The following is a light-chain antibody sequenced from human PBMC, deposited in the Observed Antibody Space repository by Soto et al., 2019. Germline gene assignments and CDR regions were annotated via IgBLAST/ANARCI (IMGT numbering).Light chain of an antibody. J-gene: IGKJ1*01. CDR1: QSVSSN. CDR3: QQYSSYWT. CDR2: GAS. Sequence: ELVMTQSPATLSVSPGERATLSCRASQSVSSNLAWYQQKPGQAPRLLIYGASTRATGIPARFSGSGSGTEFTLTISSLQSEDFAIYYCQQYSSYWTFGQGTKVEVK. V-gene: IGKV3-15*01.